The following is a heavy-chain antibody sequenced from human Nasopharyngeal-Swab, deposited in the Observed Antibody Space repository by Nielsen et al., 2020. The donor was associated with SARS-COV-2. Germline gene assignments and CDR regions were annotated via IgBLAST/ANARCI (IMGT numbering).Heavy chain of an antibody. CDR3: ARDRHGDDSRNYYYGMDV. CDR2: ISSSSRTI. V-gene: IGHV3-11*01. Sequence: GGSLRRSCAASGFTFSDYYMSWLREATGKGLDWLSYISSSSRTIYYVDSVKGRFTISRDNAKKSLYLQMNSLRAEEKAVYYCARDRHGDDSRNYYYGMDVWGQGTTVSVSS. CDR1: GFTFSDYY. J-gene: IGHJ6*02. D-gene: IGHD4-23*01.